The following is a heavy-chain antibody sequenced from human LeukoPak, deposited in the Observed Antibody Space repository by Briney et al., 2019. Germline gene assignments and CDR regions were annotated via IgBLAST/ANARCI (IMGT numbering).Heavy chain of an antibody. CDR2: IYHSGST. CDR1: GGSISSGGYY. V-gene: IGHV4-30-2*01. D-gene: IGHD6-13*01. Sequence: SETLSLTCTVSGGSISSGGYYWSWIRQPPGKGLEWIGYIYHSGSTYYNPSLKSRVTISVDRSKNQFSLKLSSVTAADTAVYYCARDDVGIAAAGGIYWGQGTLVTVSS. J-gene: IGHJ4*02. CDR3: ARDDVGIAAAGGIY.